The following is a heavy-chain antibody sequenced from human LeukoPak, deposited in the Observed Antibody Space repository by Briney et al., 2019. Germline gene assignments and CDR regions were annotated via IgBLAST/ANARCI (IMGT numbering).Heavy chain of an antibody. CDR1: GGSISSGSYY. CDR2: INHSGST. J-gene: IGHJ6*03. D-gene: IGHD3-22*01. CDR3: ARVTYYYDSSGYYYYYYYMDV. V-gene: IGHV4-61*01. Sequence: PSQTLSLTCTVSGGSISSGSYYWSWIRQPPGKGLEWIGEINHSGSTNYNPSLKSRVTISVDTSKNQFSLKLSSVTAADTAVYYCARVTYYYDSSGYYYYYYYMDVWGKGTTVTVSS.